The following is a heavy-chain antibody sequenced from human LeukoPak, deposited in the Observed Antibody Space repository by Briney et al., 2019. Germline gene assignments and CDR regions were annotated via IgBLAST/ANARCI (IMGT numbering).Heavy chain of an antibody. CDR1: GYTFSRYG. V-gene: IGHV1-18*01. J-gene: IGHJ3*01. Sequence: GASVKVPYKDCGYTFSRYGISCLRQAPGQGLEWMGWISTDNGDTRYAQQLQGRVTMTTDTATTTVYMDLRSRRSDDTAVYYCARDWYCGRSGRASWDISFDLWGQGTMVTVSS. CDR2: ISTDNGDT. CDR3: ARDWYCGRSGRASWDISFDL. D-gene: IGHD2-21*01.